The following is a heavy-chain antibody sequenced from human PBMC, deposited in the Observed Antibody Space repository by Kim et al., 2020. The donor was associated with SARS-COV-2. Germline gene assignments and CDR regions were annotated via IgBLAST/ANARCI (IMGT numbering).Heavy chain of an antibody. V-gene: IGHV3-30*18. Sequence: GGSLRLSCAGSGFTFGSYGIHWVRQAPGKGLEWVAVISHDGAHKFYADSVKGRFTISRDNSKNTLYLQMNSLRAEDTAVYYCAKVLGLMVYAIPYFDYWGQGTLVTVSS. D-gene: IGHD2-8*01. CDR3: AKVLGLMVYAIPYFDY. CDR2: ISHDGAHK. CDR1: GFTFGSYG. J-gene: IGHJ4*02.